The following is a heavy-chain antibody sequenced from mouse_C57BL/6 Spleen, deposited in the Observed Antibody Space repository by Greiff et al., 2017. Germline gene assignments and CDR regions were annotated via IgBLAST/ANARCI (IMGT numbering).Heavy chain of an antibody. CDR2: IDPETGGT. CDR1: GYTFTDYE. CDR3: TLSHYGNYVYYFDY. J-gene: IGHJ2*01. D-gene: IGHD2-1*01. Sequence: QVQLQQSGAELVRPGASVTLSCKASGYTFTDYEMHWVKQTPVHGLEWIGAIDPETGGTAYNQKFKGKAILTADKSSSTAYMELRSLTSEDSAVYYGTLSHYGNYVYYFDYWGQGTTLTVSS. V-gene: IGHV1-15*01.